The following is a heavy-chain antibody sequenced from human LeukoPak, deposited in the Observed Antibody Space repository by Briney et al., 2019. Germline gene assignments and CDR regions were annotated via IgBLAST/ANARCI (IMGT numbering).Heavy chain of an antibody. V-gene: IGHV1-24*01. CDR2: FDPEDGET. D-gene: IGHD3-10*01. J-gene: IGHJ6*04. CDR1: GYTLTELS. CDR3: ATDRGYYGSGSRLNSYGMDV. Sequence: ASVKVSCKVSGYTLTELSMHWVRQAPGKRLEWMGGFDPEDGETIYAQKFQGRVTMTEDTSTDTAYMELSSLRSEDTAVYYCATDRGYYGSGSRLNSYGMDVWGKGTTVTVSS.